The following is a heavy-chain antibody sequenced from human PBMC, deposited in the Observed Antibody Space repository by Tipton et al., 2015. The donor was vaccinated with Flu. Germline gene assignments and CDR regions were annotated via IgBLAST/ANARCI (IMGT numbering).Heavy chain of an antibody. V-gene: IGHV3-23*01. J-gene: IGHJ4*02. CDR2: ISGGGDAL. CDR3: ASGGYCSNTVCYTLLDH. CDR1: GLTFSNAA. D-gene: IGHD2-2*02. Sequence: SLRLSCAASGLTFSNAAMSWVRQTPGKGLEWVSTISGGGDALYYRDSVKGRFTISRDNSNNTVFLHMSSLGVDDTALYYCASGGYCSNTVCYTLLDHWGRGTLVTVSS.